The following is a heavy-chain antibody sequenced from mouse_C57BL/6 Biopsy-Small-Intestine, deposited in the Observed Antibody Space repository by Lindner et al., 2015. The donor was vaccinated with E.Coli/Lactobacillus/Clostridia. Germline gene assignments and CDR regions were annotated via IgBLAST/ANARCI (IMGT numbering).Heavy chain of an antibody. J-gene: IGHJ2*01. Sequence: EVQLQESGGGLVKPGGSLKLSCAASGFTFSDYGMHWVRQAPEKGLEWVAYISSGSSTIYYADTVKGRFTISRDNAKNTPFLQMTSLRSEDTAMYYCARSYPWYFDYWGQGTTPTVSS. V-gene: IGHV5-17*01. CDR2: ISSGSSTI. CDR3: ARSYPWYFDY. CDR1: GFTFSDYG.